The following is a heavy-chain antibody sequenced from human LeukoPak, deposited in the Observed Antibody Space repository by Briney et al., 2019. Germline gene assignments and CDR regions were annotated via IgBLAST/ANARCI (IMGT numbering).Heavy chain of an antibody. CDR2: IRYDGSNK. D-gene: IGHD3-22*01. Sequence: PGGSLRLSCAASGFTFSIYGMQRVRQAPGRGLEWVAFIRYDGSNKYYADSVKGRFTISRDNSKNTLYLQMNRLRAEETGVYYCAKDFLHNYYAGSGYLDYWGQGALVTVSS. V-gene: IGHV3-30*02. CDR3: AKDFLHNYYAGSGYLDY. J-gene: IGHJ4*02. CDR1: GFTFSIYG.